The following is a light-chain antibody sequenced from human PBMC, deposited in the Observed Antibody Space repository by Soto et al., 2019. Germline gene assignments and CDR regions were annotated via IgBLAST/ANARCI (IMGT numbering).Light chain of an antibody. CDR1: QSVRSN. J-gene: IGKJ4*01. CDR2: GAS. V-gene: IGKV3-15*01. CDR3: QQSYSTPRALT. Sequence: ERVMTQSPATLSVSPGDRVTLSCRASQSVRSNSAWYQQKPGQAPRLLIHGASTTATGIPARFSGSGSGTDFTLTISSLQPEDFATYYCQQSYSTPRALTFAGGTKVDIK.